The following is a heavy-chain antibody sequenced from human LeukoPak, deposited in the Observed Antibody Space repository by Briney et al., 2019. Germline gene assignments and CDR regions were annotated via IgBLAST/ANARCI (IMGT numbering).Heavy chain of an antibody. CDR1: GFTFSSYS. CDR2: IGISSSPI. Sequence: GGSLRLSCAASGFTFSSYSMNWVRQAPGKGLEWVSYIGISSSPIYYADSVKGRFTISRDNAKNSLYLQTNSLRAEDTAVYYCAREVLGGMDVWGQGTTVTVSS. CDR3: AREVLGGMDV. V-gene: IGHV3-48*01. D-gene: IGHD3-16*01. J-gene: IGHJ6*02.